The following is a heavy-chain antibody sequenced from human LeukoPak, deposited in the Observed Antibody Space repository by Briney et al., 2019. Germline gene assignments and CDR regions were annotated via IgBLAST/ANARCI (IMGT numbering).Heavy chain of an antibody. D-gene: IGHD3-22*01. J-gene: IGHJ5*02. Sequence: PGGSLRLSCAASGFTFSSYSMNWVRQAPGKGLEWVANIKQDGSEKYYVDSVKGRFTISRDNAKNSLYLQMNSLRAEDTAVYYCARVLYDSSGYYYSWFDPWGQGTLVTVSS. CDR2: IKQDGSEK. CDR1: GFTFSSYS. V-gene: IGHV3-7*01. CDR3: ARVLYDSSGYYYSWFDP.